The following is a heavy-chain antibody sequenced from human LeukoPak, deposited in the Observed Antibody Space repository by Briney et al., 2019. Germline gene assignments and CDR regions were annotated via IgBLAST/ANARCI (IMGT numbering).Heavy chain of an antibody. Sequence: PSETLSLTCTVSGGSISSYYRSWIRQPPGKGLEWIGYIYYSGSTNYNPSLKSRVTISVDTSKNQFSLKLSSVTAADTAVYYCARGNQYYYDSSGYYPYDAFDIWGQGTMVTVSS. CDR3: ARGNQYYYDSSGYYPYDAFDI. V-gene: IGHV4-59*01. CDR1: GGSISSYY. CDR2: IYYSGST. J-gene: IGHJ3*02. D-gene: IGHD3-22*01.